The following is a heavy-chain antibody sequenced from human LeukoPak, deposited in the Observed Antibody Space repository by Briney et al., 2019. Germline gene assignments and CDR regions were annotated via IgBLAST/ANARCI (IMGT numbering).Heavy chain of an antibody. CDR1: GFTFDDYV. V-gene: IGHV3-9*01. CDR3: AKDIGTGGTGWYFDL. J-gene: IGHJ2*01. D-gene: IGHD6-13*01. CDR2: ISWNSVSI. Sequence: PDRSLRLSCAASGFTFDDYVMHWVRQAPGKGLEWVSGISWNSVSIGYADSVKGRFTISRDNAKNSLYLQMNSLRAEDTALYYCAKDIGTGGTGWYFDLWGRGTLVTVSS.